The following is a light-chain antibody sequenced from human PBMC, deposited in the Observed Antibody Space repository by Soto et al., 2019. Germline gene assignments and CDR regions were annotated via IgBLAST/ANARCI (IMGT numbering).Light chain of an antibody. V-gene: IGKV3-15*01. Sequence: EIVMTQSPATLSVSPGERATLSCRASQSVSSNLAWYQQKPGQAPRLLIYVASTRATGIPARFSGSGSGTEFTLTISSLQSEDVAVYCCQQYNNWPRTFGQGTKVDIK. CDR3: QQYNNWPRT. CDR2: VAS. CDR1: QSVSSN. J-gene: IGKJ1*01.